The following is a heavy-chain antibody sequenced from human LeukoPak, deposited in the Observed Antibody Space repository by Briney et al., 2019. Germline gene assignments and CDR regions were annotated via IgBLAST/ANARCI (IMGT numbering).Heavy chain of an antibody. CDR3: ARDQTPHYYDSSGYYRNDAFDI. V-gene: IGHV3-48*02. D-gene: IGHD3-22*01. Sequence: PGGSLRLSCAASEFTFSSYSMNWVRQAPGKGLEWVSYISSSSSTIYYADSVKGRFTISRDNAKNSLYLQMNSLRDEDTAVYYCARDQTPHYYDSSGYYRNDAFDIWGQGITVTVSS. CDR2: ISSSSSTI. CDR1: EFTFSSYS. J-gene: IGHJ3*02.